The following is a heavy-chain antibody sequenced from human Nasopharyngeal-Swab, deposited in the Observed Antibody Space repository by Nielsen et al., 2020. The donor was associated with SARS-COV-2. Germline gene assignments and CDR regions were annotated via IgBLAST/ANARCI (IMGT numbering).Heavy chain of an antibody. CDR1: GFTFSTYD. CDR3: ARGDDSSGYPYSHDY. Sequence: GESLKISCAASGFTFSTYDMHWVRQVPGKGLEWVSAIGIAGDPYYAGSVKGRFTISRENAKNSLYLQMNSLRAGDTAVYYCARGDDSSGYPYSHDYWGQGTLVTVSS. CDR2: IGIAGDP. D-gene: IGHD3-22*01. V-gene: IGHV3-13*05. J-gene: IGHJ4*02.